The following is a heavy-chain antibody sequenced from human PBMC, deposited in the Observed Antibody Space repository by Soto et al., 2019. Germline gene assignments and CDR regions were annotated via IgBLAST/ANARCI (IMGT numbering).Heavy chain of an antibody. CDR2: IIPIFGTA. D-gene: IGHD6-19*01. Sequence: QVQLVQSGAEVKKPGSSVKVSCKASGGTFSSYAISWVRQAPGQGLEWMGGIIPIFGTANYAQKFQDRVTITADESTSTAYMELRSLRSEDTAVYYCARDPPDNRGGWYGDYWGQGTLVTVSS. CDR3: ARDPPDNRGGWYGDY. V-gene: IGHV1-69*12. CDR1: GGTFSSYA. J-gene: IGHJ4*02.